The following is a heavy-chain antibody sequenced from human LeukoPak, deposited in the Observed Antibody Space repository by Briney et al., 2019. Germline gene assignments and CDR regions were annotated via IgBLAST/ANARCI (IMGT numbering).Heavy chain of an antibody. J-gene: IGHJ5*02. CDR2: IYNSGST. Sequence: SETLSLTCTVSGGSVSSYYWSWIRQPPGKGLEWIGYIYNSGSTKYNPSLKSRVIISVDTSENQFSLKLRSVTAADTAVYYCARGQGVTVIKVGKNWFDPWSQGTQVIVSP. CDR1: GGSVSSYY. CDR3: ARGQGVTVIKVGKNWFDP. V-gene: IGHV4-59*02. D-gene: IGHD3-22*01.